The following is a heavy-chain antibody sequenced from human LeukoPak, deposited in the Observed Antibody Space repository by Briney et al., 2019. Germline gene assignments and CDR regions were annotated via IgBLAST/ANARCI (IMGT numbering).Heavy chain of an antibody. V-gene: IGHV4-34*01. CDR1: GGSFSGYY. D-gene: IGHD6-13*01. CDR3: ARVGIAAAGPGFDP. CDR2: INHSGST. J-gene: IGHJ5*02. Sequence: SETLSLTCAVYGGSFSGYYWSWIRQPPGKGPEWIGEINHSGSTNYNPSLKSRVTISVDTSKNQFSLKLSSVTAADTAVYYCARVGIAAAGPGFDPWGQGTLVTVSS.